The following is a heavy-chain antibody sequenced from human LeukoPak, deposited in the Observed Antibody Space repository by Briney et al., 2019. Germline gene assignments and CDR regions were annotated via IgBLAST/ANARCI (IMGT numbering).Heavy chain of an antibody. J-gene: IGHJ5*02. CDR3: ARAELGLWGFDP. Sequence: SQTLSLTCTVSGGSISSGDYYWSWIRQPPGKGLEWIVYIYYSGSTYYNPSLKSRVTISVDTSKNQFSLKLSSVTAADTAVYYCARAELGLWGFDPWGQGTLVTVSS. V-gene: IGHV4-30-4*01. CDR2: IYYSGST. CDR1: GGSISSGDYY. D-gene: IGHD1-26*01.